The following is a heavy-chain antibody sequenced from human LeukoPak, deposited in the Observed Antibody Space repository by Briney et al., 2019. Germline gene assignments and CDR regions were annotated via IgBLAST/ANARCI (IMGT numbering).Heavy chain of an antibody. Sequence: PSETLSLTCTVSGGSISTYYWTWIRQPPGKGLEWIGYIYYSGSTNYNPSLKSRVTISVDTSKNQFSLKLTSVTAADTAVYYCAGYTMMGAFEIWGQGTMVTVSS. CDR2: IYYSGST. CDR3: AGYTMMGAFEI. CDR1: GGSISTYY. D-gene: IGHD3-22*01. V-gene: IGHV4-59*01. J-gene: IGHJ3*02.